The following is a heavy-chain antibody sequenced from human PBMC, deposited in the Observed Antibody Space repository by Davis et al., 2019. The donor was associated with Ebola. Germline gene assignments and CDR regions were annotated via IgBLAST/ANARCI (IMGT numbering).Heavy chain of an antibody. CDR3: ARDSSSPGDY. CDR2: MNPNSGNT. Sequence: ASVKVSCKASGYTFTGYYMHWVRQATGQGLEWMGWMNPNSGNTGYAQKFQGRVTITRNTSISTAYMDLSSLRSDDTAVYYCARDSSSPGDYWGQGTLVTVSS. V-gene: IGHV1-8*03. D-gene: IGHD6-6*01. CDR1: GYTFTGYY. J-gene: IGHJ4*02.